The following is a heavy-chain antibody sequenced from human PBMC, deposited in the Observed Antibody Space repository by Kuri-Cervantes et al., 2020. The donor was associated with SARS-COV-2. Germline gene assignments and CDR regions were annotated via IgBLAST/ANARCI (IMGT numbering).Heavy chain of an antibody. V-gene: IGHV3-23*01. D-gene: IGHD2-2*02. Sequence: GGSLRLSCAASGFTFSSYSMNWVRQAPGKGLEWVSAISGSGGSTYYADSVKGRFTISRDNSKDTLYLQMNSLRAEDTAVYYCARQGYCSSTSCYTIPPDYWGQGTLVTVSS. CDR1: GFTFSSYS. CDR2: ISGSGGST. CDR3: ARQGYCSSTSCYTIPPDY. J-gene: IGHJ4*02.